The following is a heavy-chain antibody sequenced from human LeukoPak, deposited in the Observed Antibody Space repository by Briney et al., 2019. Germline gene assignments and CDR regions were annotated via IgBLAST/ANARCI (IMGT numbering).Heavy chain of an antibody. V-gene: IGHV4-34*01. CDR1: GGSFSGYN. J-gene: IGHJ4*02. Sequence: SETLSLTCAIYGGSFSGYNWSWIRQPPGKGLEWIAEINHSGSTNYNPSLKSRVTISVDTSKNQFSLKLSSVTAADTAVYYCARRGEVSDFYYFDYWGQGTLVTVSS. CDR2: INHSGST. D-gene: IGHD3-16*01. CDR3: ARRGEVSDFYYFDY.